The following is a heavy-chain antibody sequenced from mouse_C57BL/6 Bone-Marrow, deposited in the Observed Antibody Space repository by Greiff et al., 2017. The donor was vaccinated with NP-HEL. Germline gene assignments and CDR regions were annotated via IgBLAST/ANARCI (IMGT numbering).Heavy chain of an antibody. J-gene: IGHJ3*01. CDR1: GYAFSSYW. CDR3: ARSRNGAWFAY. CDR2: IYPGDGDT. Sequence: QVQLQQSGAELVKPGASVKISSKASGYAFSSYWMNWVKQRPGKGLEWIGQIYPGDGDTNYNGKFKGKATLTADKSSSTAYMQLSSLTSEDSAVYFCARSRNGAWFAYWGQGTLVTVSA. V-gene: IGHV1-80*01.